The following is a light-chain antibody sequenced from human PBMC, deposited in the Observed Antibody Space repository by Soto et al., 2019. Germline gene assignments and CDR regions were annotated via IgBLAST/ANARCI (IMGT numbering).Light chain of an antibody. V-gene: IGKV3-11*01. CDR2: DAS. Sequence: EIVLTQSPATLSLSPGERATLSCRASQSVSSYLAWYQQKPGQAPRLLIYDASNMATGIPARFSGSGSGTDFTLTISSLEPEDFAVYYCQQRSNWPSGTFGQGTKLEIK. J-gene: IGKJ2*01. CDR1: QSVSSY. CDR3: QQRSNWPSGT.